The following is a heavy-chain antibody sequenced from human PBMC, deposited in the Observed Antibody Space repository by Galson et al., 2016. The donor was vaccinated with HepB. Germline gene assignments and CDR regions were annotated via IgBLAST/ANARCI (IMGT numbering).Heavy chain of an antibody. CDR1: GFAFSSHG. Sequence: SLRLSCAASGFAFSSHGLYWVRQAPGKGLEWVSVIWSDGSNKYYADSVKGRFTISRDNSKNTLYLQMNSLRAEDTAVYYCAREGHYSARFVIDYWGQGTLVTVSS. D-gene: IGHD3-10*01. V-gene: IGHV3-33*01. J-gene: IGHJ4*02. CDR3: AREGHYSARFVIDY. CDR2: IWSDGSNK.